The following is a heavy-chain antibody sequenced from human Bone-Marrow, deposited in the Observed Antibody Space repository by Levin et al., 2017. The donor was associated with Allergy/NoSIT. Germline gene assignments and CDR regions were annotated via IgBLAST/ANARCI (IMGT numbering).Heavy chain of an antibody. J-gene: IGHJ6*02. Sequence: SVKVSCKASGGTFSSYAISWVRQAPGQGLEWMGGIIPIFGTANYAQKFQGRVTITADKSTSTAYMELSSLRSEDTAVYYCAVRRVTAHYYYYGMDVWGQGTTVTVSS. CDR2: IIPIFGTA. D-gene: IGHD2-21*02. CDR1: GGTFSSYA. CDR3: AVRRVTAHYYYYGMDV. V-gene: IGHV1-69*06.